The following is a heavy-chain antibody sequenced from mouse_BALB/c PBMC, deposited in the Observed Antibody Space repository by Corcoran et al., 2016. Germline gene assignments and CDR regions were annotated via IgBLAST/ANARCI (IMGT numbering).Heavy chain of an antibody. CDR1: GYTFTNYG. J-gene: IGHJ4*01. V-gene: IGHV9-1*02. CDR3: AREPYAMDY. CDR2: INTYTGEP. Sequence: QIQLVQSGPELKKPGETVKISCKASGYTFTNYGMNGVKQAPGQGLKWMGWINTYTGEPTYVVDFKGRFAFSLETSASTAYLQINNLKNEDMATYFCAREPYAMDYWGQGTSVTVSS.